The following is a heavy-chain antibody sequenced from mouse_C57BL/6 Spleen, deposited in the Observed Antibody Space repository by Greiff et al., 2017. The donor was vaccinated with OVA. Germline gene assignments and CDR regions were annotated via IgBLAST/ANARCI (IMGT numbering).Heavy chain of an antibody. CDR2: IHPNSGST. V-gene: IGHV1-64*01. J-gene: IGHJ4*01. D-gene: IGHD1-1*01. CDR1: GYTFTSYW. Sequence: VQLQQPGAELVKPGASVKLSCKASGYTFTSYWMHWVKQRPGHGLEWIGMIHPNSGSTNYNEKFKSKATLTVDKSSSTAYMQLSSLTSEDSAVYYCARDGSTYAMDYWGQGTSVTVSS. CDR3: ARDGSTYAMDY.